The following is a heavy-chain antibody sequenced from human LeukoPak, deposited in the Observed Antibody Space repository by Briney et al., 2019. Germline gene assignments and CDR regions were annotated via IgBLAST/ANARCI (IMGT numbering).Heavy chain of an antibody. CDR3: ARDHRQQLENWFDP. D-gene: IGHD6-13*01. Sequence: SVKVSCKASGGTFSSYAISWVRQAPGQGLEWMGGIIPIFGTAKYAQKFQGRVTITADESTSTAYMELSSLRSEDTAVYYCARDHRQQLENWFDPWGQGTLVTVSS. V-gene: IGHV1-69*01. CDR2: IIPIFGTA. CDR1: GGTFSSYA. J-gene: IGHJ5*02.